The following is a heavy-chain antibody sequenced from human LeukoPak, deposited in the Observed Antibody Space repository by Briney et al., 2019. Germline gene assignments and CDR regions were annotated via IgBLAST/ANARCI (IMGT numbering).Heavy chain of an antibody. D-gene: IGHD5-24*01. J-gene: IGHJ6*03. V-gene: IGHV3-23*01. CDR1: GFTFSNYG. Sequence: PGGSLRLSCAASGFTFSNYGMSWVRQAPGKGLEWVSAISGSGGSTYYADSVKGRFTISRDNSKNTLYLQMNSLRAEDTAVYYCARTLSDGYNPVYYYYMDVWGKGTTVTVSS. CDR3: ARTLSDGYNPVYYYYMDV. CDR2: ISGSGGST.